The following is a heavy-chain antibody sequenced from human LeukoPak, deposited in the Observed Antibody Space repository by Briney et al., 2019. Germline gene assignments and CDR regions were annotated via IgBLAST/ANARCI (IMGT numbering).Heavy chain of an antibody. D-gene: IGHD6-19*01. V-gene: IGHV4-39*01. Sequence: TSETLSLTCTVSDGAISSTLYYWGWIRQPPGKGLEWIANIYYTGSAYYNVSLNNRVTISVDTSSNKFSLKLRSVTAADTAFYYCVRSTPVGGWASPRGNFDKWGQGTPVTVSA. CDR2: IYYTGSA. CDR1: DGAISSTLYY. J-gene: IGHJ4*02. CDR3: VRSTPVGGWASPRGNFDK.